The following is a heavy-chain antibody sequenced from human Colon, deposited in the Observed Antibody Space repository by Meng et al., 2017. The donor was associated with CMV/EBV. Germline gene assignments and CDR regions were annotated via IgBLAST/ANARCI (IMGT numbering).Heavy chain of an antibody. V-gene: IGHV4-61*01. CDR3: ARMSLIVGSIHDAFDM. D-gene: IGHD1-26*01. CDR2: INYSGST. CDR1: SVSSGLYY. Sequence: SVSSGLYYWSWIRQPPGKGLEWIGYINYSGSTKYNPSLKSRVTISVDTSKDQFSLKLKTVTAADTAVYYCARMSLIVGSIHDAFDMWGQGTMVTVSS. J-gene: IGHJ3*02.